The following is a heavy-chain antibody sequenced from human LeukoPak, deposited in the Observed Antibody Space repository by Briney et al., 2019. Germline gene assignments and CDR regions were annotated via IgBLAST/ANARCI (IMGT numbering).Heavy chain of an antibody. CDR3: ARDSYGDANFDS. V-gene: IGHV3-30*14. CDR2: ISYDGSNK. CDR1: GFTFSSYA. J-gene: IGHJ4*02. D-gene: IGHD4-17*01. Sequence: GRSLRLSCAASGFTFSSYAMHWVRQAPGKGLEWVAVISYDGSNKYYADSVKGRFTISRDNSKNAVYLQMNSLRAEDTAVYYCARDSYGDANFDSWGQGTLVTVSS.